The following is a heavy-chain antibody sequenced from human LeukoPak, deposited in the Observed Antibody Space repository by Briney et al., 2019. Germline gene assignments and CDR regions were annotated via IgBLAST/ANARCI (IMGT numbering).Heavy chain of an antibody. V-gene: IGHV4-34*01. CDR1: GGSFSGYY. J-gene: IGHJ5*02. CDR3: ARVIPPPLQSGSYPTGHWFDP. D-gene: IGHD1-26*01. Sequence: SETLSLTCAVYGGSFSGYYWSWIRQPPGKGLEWIGEINHSGSTNYNPSLKSRVTISVDTSKNQFSLKLSSVTAADTAVYYCARVIPPPLQSGSYPTGHWFDPWGQGTLVTVSS. CDR2: INHSGST.